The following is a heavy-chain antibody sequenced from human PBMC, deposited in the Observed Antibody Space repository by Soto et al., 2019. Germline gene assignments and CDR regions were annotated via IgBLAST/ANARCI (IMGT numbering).Heavy chain of an antibody. CDR1: GGSISGSY. Sequence: ETLSLTCSVSGGSISGSYWSWIRQSPGKGLEWLGYVYHTGSTNYSPSLRSRVSISVDTSKNEFSLRLSSVTAADTAVYFCARSVAVPGAHIDYWGQGTQVTVSS. V-gene: IGHV4-59*01. D-gene: IGHD6-19*01. CDR2: VYHTGST. J-gene: IGHJ4*02. CDR3: ARSVAVPGAHIDY.